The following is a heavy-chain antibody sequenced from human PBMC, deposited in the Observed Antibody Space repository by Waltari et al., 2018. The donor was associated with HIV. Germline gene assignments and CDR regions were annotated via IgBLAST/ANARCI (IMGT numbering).Heavy chain of an antibody. CDR3: ARHALRVGAAYWNFDL. CDR1: GCSVSSSSYF. Sequence: QLQLQESGPGLVKPSETLSLPCTVSGCSVSSSSYFWGWIRQPPGKGLEWVGRIYYTGRAYYNRSLNSRVTISVDTSKNQFSLKVTSVTAADTAVYYCARHALRVGAAYWNFDLWGRGTLVTVSS. CDR2: IYYTGRA. J-gene: IGHJ2*01. V-gene: IGHV4-39*01. D-gene: IGHD1-26*01.